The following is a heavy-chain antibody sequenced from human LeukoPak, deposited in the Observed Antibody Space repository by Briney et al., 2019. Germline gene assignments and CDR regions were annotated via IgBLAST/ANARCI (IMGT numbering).Heavy chain of an antibody. J-gene: IGHJ4*02. Sequence: PGGSLRLSCAASGFTFSSYGMHWVRQAPGKGLEWVAFIRYDGSNKYYADSVKGRFTISRDNSKNTLYLQMNSLRAEDTAVYYCARGGYSYGHFDYWGQGTLVTVSS. V-gene: IGHV3-30*02. CDR1: GFTFSSYG. D-gene: IGHD5-18*01. CDR2: IRYDGSNK. CDR3: ARGGYSYGHFDY.